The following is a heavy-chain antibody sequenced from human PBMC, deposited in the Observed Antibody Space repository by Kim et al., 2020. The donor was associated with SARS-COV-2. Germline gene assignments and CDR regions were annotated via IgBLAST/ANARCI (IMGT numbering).Heavy chain of an antibody. CDR1: GFTFSSYG. V-gene: IGHV3-33*01. D-gene: IGHD3-10*01. CDR2: IWYDGSNK. J-gene: IGHJ4*02. Sequence: GGSLRLSCAASGFTFSSYGMHWVRQAPGKGLEWVAVIWYDGSNKYYADSVKGRFTISRDNSKNTLYLQMNSLRAEDTAVYYCAREPSTMVRGVIGYSYGLDYWGQGTLVTVSS. CDR3: AREPSTMVRGVIGYSYGLDY.